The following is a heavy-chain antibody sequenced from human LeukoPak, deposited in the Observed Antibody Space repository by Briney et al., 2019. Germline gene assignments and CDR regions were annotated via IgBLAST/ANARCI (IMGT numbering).Heavy chain of an antibody. J-gene: IGHJ5*02. Sequence: ASVKVSCKASGYTFTSYAMNWVRQAPGQGLEWMGWINTNTGKPTYAQGFTGRFVSSLDTSVSTAYLQISSLKAEDTAVYYCAREKVPAANYWFDPWGQGTLVTVSS. CDR2: INTNTGKP. CDR1: GYTFTSYA. CDR3: AREKVPAANYWFDP. V-gene: IGHV7-4-1*02. D-gene: IGHD2-2*01.